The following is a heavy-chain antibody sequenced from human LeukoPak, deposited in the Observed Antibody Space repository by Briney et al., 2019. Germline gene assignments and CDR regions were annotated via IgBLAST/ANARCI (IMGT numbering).Heavy chain of an antibody. CDR3: ARERGDYSESSSYIDY. V-gene: IGHV4-30-4*08. J-gene: IGHJ4*02. Sequence: SETLSLTCTVSGGSISSGDYYWSWIRQPPGKGLEWIGYIYYSGSTYYNPSLRSRVTISLDTSKNQFSLKLSSVTAADTAVYCCARERGDYSESSSYIDYWGQGTLVTVSS. CDR2: IYYSGST. D-gene: IGHD3-22*01. CDR1: GGSISSGDYY.